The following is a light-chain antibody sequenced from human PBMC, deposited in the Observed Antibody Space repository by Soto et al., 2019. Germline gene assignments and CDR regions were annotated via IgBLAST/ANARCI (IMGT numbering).Light chain of an antibody. CDR1: QSVRTY. CDR2: DAF. Sequence: EIVLTQSPATLSLSPGERATLSCRASQSVRTYLAWYQQKPGQTPRLLIYDAFNSATGIPARFSGSGSGTDFTFTISSLEPEDFAVYYCQQRGNWPQTFGPGTKV. CDR3: QQRGNWPQT. J-gene: IGKJ3*01. V-gene: IGKV3-11*01.